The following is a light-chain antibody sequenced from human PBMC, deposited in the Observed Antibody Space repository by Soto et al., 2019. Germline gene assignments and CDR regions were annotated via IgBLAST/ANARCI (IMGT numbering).Light chain of an antibody. Sequence: EIVMTQFPATLSVSPGERVTLSCRASQSVSLKLAWYQQKVGQAPRLLIYDASSRAAGVPARFSGSGSGTEFTLTISSLQSEDFAVYYCQHYYNLPPETIGPGTKVDIK. CDR2: DAS. J-gene: IGKJ1*01. CDR1: QSVSLK. V-gene: IGKV3-15*01. CDR3: QHYYNLPPET.